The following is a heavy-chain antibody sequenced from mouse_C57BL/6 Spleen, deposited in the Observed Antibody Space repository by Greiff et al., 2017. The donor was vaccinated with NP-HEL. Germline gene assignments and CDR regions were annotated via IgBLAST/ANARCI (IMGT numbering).Heavy chain of an antibody. CDR2: ISSGGDSI. CDR3: TRESNYYGSSYDYAMDY. V-gene: IGHV5-9-1*02. Sequence: EVMLVESGEGLVKPGGSLKLSCAASGFTFSSYAMSWVRPTPEKRLEWVAYISSGGDSIYDADTVKGRFTISRDNARNTLYLQMSSLKSEDTAMYYCTRESNYYGSSYDYAMDYWGQGTSVTVSS. J-gene: IGHJ4*01. CDR1: GFTFSSYA. D-gene: IGHD1-1*01.